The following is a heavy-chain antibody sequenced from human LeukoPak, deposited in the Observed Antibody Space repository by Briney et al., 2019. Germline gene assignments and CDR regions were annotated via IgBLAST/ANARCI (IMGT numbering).Heavy chain of an antibody. J-gene: IGHJ4*02. D-gene: IGHD1-26*01. Sequence: GGSLRLSCAASASGFAFSSYSMNWVRQAPGKGLEWVSSISSSSSYIYYADSLKGRFTISTDNAKNSLYLQMNSLRAEDTAVYYCARDLTGSRTFDYWGQGTLVTVSS. CDR2: ISSSSSYI. CDR3: ARDLTGSRTFDY. CDR1: GFAFSSYS. V-gene: IGHV3-21*01.